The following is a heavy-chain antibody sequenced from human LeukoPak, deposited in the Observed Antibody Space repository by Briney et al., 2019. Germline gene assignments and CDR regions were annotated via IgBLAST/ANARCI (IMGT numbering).Heavy chain of an antibody. V-gene: IGHV3-7*01. CDR2: IKQDGSEK. Sequence: GGSLRLACAAYGFTFSSYWMSWVRQAPGKGLEWVANIKQDGSEKYYVDSVKGRFTISRDNAKNSLYLQMSSLRAEDTAVYYCARDYNYYYYYYMDVWGKGTTVTVSS. J-gene: IGHJ6*03. CDR3: ARDYNYYYYYYMDV. D-gene: IGHD4-11*01. CDR1: GFTFSSYW.